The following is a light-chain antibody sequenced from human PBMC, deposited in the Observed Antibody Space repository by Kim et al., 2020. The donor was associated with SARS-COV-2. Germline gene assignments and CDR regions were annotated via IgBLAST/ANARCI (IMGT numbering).Light chain of an antibody. V-gene: IGKV1-5*03. CDR1: QNINSR. Sequence: IQMTQSPSTLSASVGDRVTITCRARQNINSRLAWYQQKPGKAPKLLIYKASSLESGVPSRFSGSGSGTQFTLTISSLQPDDFATYYSQQYESYAKTFDKGTKVEIK. J-gene: IGKJ1*01. CDR3: QQYESYAKT. CDR2: KAS.